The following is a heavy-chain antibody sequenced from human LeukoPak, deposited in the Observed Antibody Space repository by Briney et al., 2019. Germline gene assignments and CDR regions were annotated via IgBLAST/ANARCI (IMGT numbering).Heavy chain of an antibody. CDR3: ARDNYDILTDPPLIPDY. D-gene: IGHD3-9*01. J-gene: IGHJ4*02. Sequence: GGSLRLSCAASGFTFSSCSMNWVRQAPGKGLEWVSSISSSSSYIYYADSVKGRFTISRDNAKNSLYLQMNNLRAEDTAVYYCARDNYDILTDPPLIPDYWGQGTLVTVSS. V-gene: IGHV3-21*01. CDR2: ISSSSSYI. CDR1: GFTFSSCS.